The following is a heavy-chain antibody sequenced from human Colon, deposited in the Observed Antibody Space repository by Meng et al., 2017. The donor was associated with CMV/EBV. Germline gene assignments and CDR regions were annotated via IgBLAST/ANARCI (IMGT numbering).Heavy chain of an antibody. V-gene: IGHV1-18*01. Sequence: ASVKVSCKASGGTFSSYAINWVRQAPGQGLEWVGWVSAHKNNTNYAQKFQDRVTMTTDPSTSTAYMELRSLKSDDTAIYYCVKSYDFDYWGQGTLVTVSS. D-gene: IGHD3-3*01. J-gene: IGHJ4*02. CDR1: GGTFSSYA. CDR2: VSAHKNNT. CDR3: VKSYDFDY.